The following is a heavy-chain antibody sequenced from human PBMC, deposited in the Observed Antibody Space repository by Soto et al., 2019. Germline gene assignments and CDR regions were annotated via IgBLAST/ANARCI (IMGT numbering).Heavy chain of an antibody. Sequence: SETLSLTCNVSGSSISSAYYWGWVRQPPGRGLEWIGSVFHRGTTYYNPSLMSRVTISLDTSKNQFSLKLSSVTAADTAVYYCASDFWTGYPLFDYWGQGALVTVS. CDR1: GSSISSAYY. V-gene: IGHV4-38-2*02. D-gene: IGHD3-3*01. CDR2: VFHRGTT. J-gene: IGHJ4*02. CDR3: ASDFWTGYPLFDY.